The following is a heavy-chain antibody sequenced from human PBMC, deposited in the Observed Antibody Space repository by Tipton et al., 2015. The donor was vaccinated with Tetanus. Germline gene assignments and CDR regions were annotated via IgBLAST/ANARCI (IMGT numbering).Heavy chain of an antibody. CDR1: GYTFTSYY. J-gene: IGHJ5*02. D-gene: IGHD2-8*01. CDR3: ARRLIQNWFDP. V-gene: IGHV1-46*01. CDR2: INPSGGST. Sequence: QLVQSGAEVKKPGASVEVSCKASGYTFTSYYMHWVRQAPGQGLEWMGIINPSGGSTSYAQKFQGRVTMTRDTSTSTVYMELSSLRSEDTAVYYCARRLIQNWFDPWGQGTLVTVPS.